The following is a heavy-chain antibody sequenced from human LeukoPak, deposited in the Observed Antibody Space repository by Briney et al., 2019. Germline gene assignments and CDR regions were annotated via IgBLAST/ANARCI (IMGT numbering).Heavy chain of an antibody. CDR1: GGSFSGYY. V-gene: IGHV4-34*01. D-gene: IGHD2-2*01. CDR2: INHSGST. Sequence: SETLSLTCAVYGGSFSGYYWSWIRQPQGKGLEWIGEINHSGSTNYNPSLKSRVTISVDTSKNQFSLKLSSVTAADTAVYYCARAGYRSSTSCYHDAFDIWGQGTMVTVSS. J-gene: IGHJ3*02. CDR3: ARAGYRSSTSCYHDAFDI.